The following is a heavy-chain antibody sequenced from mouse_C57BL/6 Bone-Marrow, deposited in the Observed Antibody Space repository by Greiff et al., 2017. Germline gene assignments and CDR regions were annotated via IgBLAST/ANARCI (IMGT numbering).Heavy chain of an antibody. CDR1: GYTFTSYW. CDR3: ARDYGSSYGFDY. D-gene: IGHD1-1*01. J-gene: IGHJ2*01. CDR2: IHPNSGST. Sequence: QVQLQQPGAELVKPGASVKLSCKASGYTFTSYWMHWVKQSPGQGLEWIGMIHPNSGSTNYNEKFKSKATLTVDKSSSTAYMQLSSLTSEDSAVYYCARDYGSSYGFDYWGQGTTLTVSS. V-gene: IGHV1-64*01.